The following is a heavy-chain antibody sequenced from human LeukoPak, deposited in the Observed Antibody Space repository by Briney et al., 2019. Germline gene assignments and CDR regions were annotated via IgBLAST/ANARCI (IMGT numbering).Heavy chain of an antibody. CDR2: INPNSGGT. Sequence: PWASVKVSCKASGYTFTGYYMHWVRQAPGPGLEWMGWINPNSGGTNYAQKFQGRVTMTRDTSISTAYMELSRLRSDDTAVYYCARVVPAAISYFDYWGQGTLVTVSS. V-gene: IGHV1-2*02. CDR3: ARVVPAAISYFDY. CDR1: GYTFTGYY. J-gene: IGHJ4*02. D-gene: IGHD2-2*01.